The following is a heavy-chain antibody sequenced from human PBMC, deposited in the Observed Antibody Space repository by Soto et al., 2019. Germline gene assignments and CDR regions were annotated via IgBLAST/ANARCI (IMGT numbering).Heavy chain of an antibody. CDR2: IYYSGST. CDR1: GGSISSSSYY. D-gene: IGHD2-2*01. V-gene: IGHV4-39*01. Sequence: QLQLQESGPGLVKPSETLSLTCTVSGGSISSSSYYWGWIRQPPGKGLEWIGSIYYSGSTYYNPSLKSRVTISVDTSKNQFSLKLSSVTAADTAVYYCASPGYCSSTSCSFDAFDIWGQGTMVTVSS. CDR3: ASPGYCSSTSCSFDAFDI. J-gene: IGHJ3*02.